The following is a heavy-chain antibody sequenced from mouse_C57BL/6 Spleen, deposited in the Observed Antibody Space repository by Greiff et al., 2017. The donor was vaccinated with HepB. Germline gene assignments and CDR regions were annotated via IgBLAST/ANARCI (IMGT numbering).Heavy chain of an antibody. Sequence: VQLKESGGGLVKPGGSLKLSCAASGFTFSSYAMSWVRQTPEKRLEWVATISDGGSYTYYPDNVKGRFTISRDNAKNNLYLQMSHLKSEDTAMYYCARDRLCREDYWGQGTSVTVSS. J-gene: IGHJ4*01. D-gene: IGHD6-5*01. CDR3: ARDRLCREDY. CDR2: ISDGGSYT. V-gene: IGHV5-4*01. CDR1: GFTFSSYA.